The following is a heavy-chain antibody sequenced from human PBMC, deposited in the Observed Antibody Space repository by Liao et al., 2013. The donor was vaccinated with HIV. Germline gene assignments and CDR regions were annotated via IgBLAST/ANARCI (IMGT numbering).Heavy chain of an antibody. CDR1: GGSFSNDY. D-gene: IGHD1-14*01. CDR2: IDHNGTT. Sequence: QVQLHQWGAGLLKPSETLSLTCAVNGGSFSNDYWSWLRQSPDKGLEWIGDIDHNGTTSYNPSLESRVTMSIDTSKNQFSLKLSSVTAADTAVYYCARGRVTGYYYYMDVWGKGTTVTVSS. J-gene: IGHJ6*03. CDR3: ARGRVTGYYYYMDV. V-gene: IGHV4-34*01.